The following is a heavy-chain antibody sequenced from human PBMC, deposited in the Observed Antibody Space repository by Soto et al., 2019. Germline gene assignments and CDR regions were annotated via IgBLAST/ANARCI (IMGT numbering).Heavy chain of an antibody. D-gene: IGHD3-16*01. V-gene: IGHV3-73*01. Sequence: PGGSLRLSCAASGFTFSGSAMHWVRQASGKGLEWVGRIRSKANSYATAYAASVKGRFTISRDDSRNTAYLQMNSLKTEDTAVYYCTRPRWGAYGSDYWGQGTLVTVSS. CDR2: IRSKANSYAT. J-gene: IGHJ4*02. CDR1: GFTFSGSA. CDR3: TRPRWGAYGSDY.